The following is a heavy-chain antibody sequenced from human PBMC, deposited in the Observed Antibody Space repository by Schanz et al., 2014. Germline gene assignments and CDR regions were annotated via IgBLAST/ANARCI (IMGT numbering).Heavy chain of an antibody. Sequence: QVQLVQSGAEMKKPGASVKVSCKASGYTFTGYYMHWVRQAPGQGLEWMGWINPNSGTTNYAQKFQGWVTMTRDTSISTAYMELSSLRSDDTAVYYCARGGYSSGWYDRDIAHFDYWGQGSLVTVSS. D-gene: IGHD6-19*01. CDR1: GYTFTGYY. CDR2: INPNSGTT. CDR3: ARGGYSSGWYDRDIAHFDY. V-gene: IGHV1-2*04. J-gene: IGHJ4*02.